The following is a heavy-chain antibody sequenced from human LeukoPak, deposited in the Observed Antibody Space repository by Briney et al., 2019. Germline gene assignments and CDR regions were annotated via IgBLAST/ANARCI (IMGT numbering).Heavy chain of an antibody. CDR2: IKQDGSEK. V-gene: IGHV3-7*01. J-gene: IGHJ6*02. CDR3: ARGTGSSWYDYFHYYYYYGMDV. D-gene: IGHD6-13*01. Sequence: GGSLRLSCAASGFTFSSYWMSWVRQAPGKGLEWVANIKQDGSEKYYVDSVKGRFTISRDNAKNSLYLQMNSLRAEDTAVYYCARGTGSSWYDYFHYYYYYGMDVWGQGTTVTVSS. CDR1: GFTFSSYW.